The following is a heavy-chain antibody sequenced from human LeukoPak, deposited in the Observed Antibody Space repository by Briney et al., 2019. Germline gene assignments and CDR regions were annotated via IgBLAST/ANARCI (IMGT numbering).Heavy chain of an antibody. CDR2: INPNSGGK. Sequence: ASVNVSCMSCGYIYPRYYIHWVRQARAKGREGMGWINPNSGGKNYAQKFQGRVTMTRDTSISTAYMELSRLRSDDTAVYYCARDLVVVAATGWFDPWGQGTLVTVSP. D-gene: IGHD2-15*01. J-gene: IGHJ5*02. CDR3: ARDLVVVAATGWFDP. V-gene: IGHV1-2*02. CDR1: GYIYPRYY.